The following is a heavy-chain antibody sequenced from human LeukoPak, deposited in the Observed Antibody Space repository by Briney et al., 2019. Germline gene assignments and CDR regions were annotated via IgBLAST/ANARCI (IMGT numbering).Heavy chain of an antibody. CDR3: ARARVVVIPRH. CDR1: GGSISSYY. D-gene: IGHD3-22*01. Sequence: SETLSLTCTVSGGSISSYYWSWIRQPPGKGLEWIGYIYYSGSTNYNPSLKSRVTISVDTSKNQFSLKLSSVTAADTAVYYCARARVVVIPRHWGQGTLVTVSS. J-gene: IGHJ4*02. V-gene: IGHV4-59*08. CDR2: IYYSGST.